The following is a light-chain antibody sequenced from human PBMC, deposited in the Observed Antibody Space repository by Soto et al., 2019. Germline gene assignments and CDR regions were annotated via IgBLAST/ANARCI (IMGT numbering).Light chain of an antibody. J-gene: IGLJ1*01. V-gene: IGLV2-11*01. CDR3: CSYVGSYTFV. CDR2: NFN. CDR1: SSYVGGYNY. Sequence: QSALTQPRSVSGSPGQSVTISCTGTSSYVGGYNYVSWYQQHPGKAPQLLIFNFNRRPSGVPDRFSGSTSGNTPSLTISGLQAEDEADYYCCSYVGSYTFVFETGTKVPS.